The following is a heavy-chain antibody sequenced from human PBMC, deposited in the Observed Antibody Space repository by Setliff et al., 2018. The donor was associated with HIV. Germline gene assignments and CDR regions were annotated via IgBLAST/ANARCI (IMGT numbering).Heavy chain of an antibody. J-gene: IGHJ2*01. CDR2: ISHSGRT. V-gene: IGHV4-34*01. CDR1: GGSPSDSY. CDR3: ARDQRLPGVQPPYWYFDL. Sequence: SETLSLTCAVYGGSPSDSYYNWFRQPPGKGLEWIGEISHSGRTSYNSSLKSRVTMSVDASKNHISLTLTSLTAADTAVYYCARDQRLPGVQPPYWYFDLWGRGTLVTVSS. D-gene: IGHD6-25*01.